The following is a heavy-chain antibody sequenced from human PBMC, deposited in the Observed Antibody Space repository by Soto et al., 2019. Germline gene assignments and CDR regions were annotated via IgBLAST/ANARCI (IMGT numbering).Heavy chain of an antibody. CDR1: GGTFSSYA. J-gene: IGHJ4*02. CDR2: IIPIFGTA. CDR3: ARRSHVVRGAPFDY. D-gene: IGHD3-10*01. Sequence: ASVKVSCKASGGTFSSYAISWVRQAPGQGLEWMGGIIPIFGTANYAQKFQGRVTITADESTSTAYMELSSLRSEDTAVYYCARRSHVVRGAPFDYWGQGTLVTVSS. V-gene: IGHV1-69*13.